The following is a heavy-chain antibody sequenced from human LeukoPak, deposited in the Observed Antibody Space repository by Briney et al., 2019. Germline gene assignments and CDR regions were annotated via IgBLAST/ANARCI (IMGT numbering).Heavy chain of an antibody. CDR1: GGSISSYY. V-gene: IGHV4-59*01. J-gene: IGHJ5*02. Sequence: SETLSLTCIVSGGSISSYYWSWIRQPPGKGLEWIGYIYYSGSTNYNPSLKSRVTISVDTSKNQFSLKLSSVTAADTAVYYCARGTTVVTFDPWGQGTLVTVSS. CDR2: IYYSGST. CDR3: ARGTTVVTFDP. D-gene: IGHD4-23*01.